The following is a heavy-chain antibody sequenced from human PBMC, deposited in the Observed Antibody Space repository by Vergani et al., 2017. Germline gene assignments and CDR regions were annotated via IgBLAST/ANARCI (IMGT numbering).Heavy chain of an antibody. CDR3: ARDEPTYYYDSSGYGLDY. CDR1: GFTFSSYA. Sequence: EVQLLESGGGLVQPGGSLRLSCAASGFTFSSYAMSWVRQAPGKGLEWVSAISGSGGSAYYADSVKGRFTISRDNAKNSLYLQMNSLRAEDTAVYYCARDEPTYYYDSSGYGLDYWGQGTLVTVSS. D-gene: IGHD3-22*01. V-gene: IGHV3-23*01. J-gene: IGHJ4*02. CDR2: ISGSGGSA.